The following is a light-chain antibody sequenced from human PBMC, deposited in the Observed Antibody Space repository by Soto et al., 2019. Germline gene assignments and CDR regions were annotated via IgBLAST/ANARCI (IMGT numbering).Light chain of an antibody. CDR1: ESISRH. V-gene: IGKV1-39*01. CDR3: QESYSTFSTT. J-gene: IGKJ5*01. Sequence: DIQMTQSPSSLSASVGDRVTITCRASESISRHLNWYQQKPGNPPKLLIYAASSLQNGVPSRFSGSGSGTDFTLTISNLQPGDYATYYCQESYSTFSTTFVHGTRLETK. CDR2: AAS.